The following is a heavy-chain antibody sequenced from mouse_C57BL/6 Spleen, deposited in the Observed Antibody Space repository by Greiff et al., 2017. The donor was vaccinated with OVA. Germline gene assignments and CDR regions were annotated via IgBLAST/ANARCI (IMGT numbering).Heavy chain of an antibody. CDR2: IDPANGNT. D-gene: IGHD2-4*01. Sequence: DVKLVESVAELVRPGASVKLSCTASGFNIKNTYMHWVKQRPEQGLEWIGRIDPANGNTKYAPKFQGKATITADTSSNTAYLQLSSLTSEDTAIYYCARYYDYDLPWFAYWGQGTLVTVSA. CDR1: GFNIKNTY. CDR3: ARYYDYDLPWFAY. V-gene: IGHV14-3*01. J-gene: IGHJ3*01.